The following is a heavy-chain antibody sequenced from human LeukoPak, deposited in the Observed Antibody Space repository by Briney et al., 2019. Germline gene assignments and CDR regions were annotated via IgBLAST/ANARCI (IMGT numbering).Heavy chain of an antibody. Sequence: PGGSLRLSCAASGFTVINTYMSWVRQAPGKGLEWVSVIYSDGRTYYADSVKGRFTISRDNIKNILYLQTDSLRAEDTAVYYCARKRAGPSDYWGQGTLVTVSS. CDR1: GFTVINTY. D-gene: IGHD6-19*01. CDR2: IYSDGRT. J-gene: IGHJ4*02. V-gene: IGHV3-53*01. CDR3: ARKRAGPSDY.